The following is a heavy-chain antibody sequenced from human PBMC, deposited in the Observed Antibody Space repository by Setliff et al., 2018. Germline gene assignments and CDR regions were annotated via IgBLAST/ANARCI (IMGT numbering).Heavy chain of an antibody. V-gene: IGHV4-38-2*01. CDR3: ATLTGDRGVDY. Sequence: PLETLSLTCAVSGYSISSGYNWGWIRQPPGKGLEWIASIYYRGSTSYNSSLKSRVSISVDTSKNQFSLNLNSVTAADTAVYYCATLTGDRGVDYWGQGRQVTVSS. CDR2: IYYRGST. J-gene: IGHJ4*02. D-gene: IGHD7-27*01. CDR1: GYSISSGYN.